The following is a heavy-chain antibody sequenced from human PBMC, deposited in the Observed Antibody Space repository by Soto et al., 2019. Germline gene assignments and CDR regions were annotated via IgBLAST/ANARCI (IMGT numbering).Heavy chain of an antibody. J-gene: IGHJ4*02. CDR3: AGRCDGTNCLAHFDY. D-gene: IGHD2-2*01. CDR1: GGTFNNYV. CDR2: IIPIFGTP. Sequence: QVQLVQSGAEVKKPGSSVKVSCRASGGTFNNYVINWVRQAPGQGLEWMAGIIPIFGTPNHAQKFQGRVTITADKSTSTAYMELNSLRSEDTAVYYCAGRCDGTNCLAHFDYWGQGTLVTVSS. V-gene: IGHV1-69*06.